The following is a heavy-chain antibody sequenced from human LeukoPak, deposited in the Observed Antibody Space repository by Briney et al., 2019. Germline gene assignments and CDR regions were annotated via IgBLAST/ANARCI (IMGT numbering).Heavy chain of an antibody. D-gene: IGHD6-19*01. CDR3: AKGPRPDITVAHTVEK. J-gene: IGHJ4*02. V-gene: IGHV3-23*01. CDR1: GFSSSIYA. Sequence: PGPSLRLSCAGSGFSSSIYAMSWARPVAGRGLEWDSTISSLDYITDTAASSKGRSTIPRDNPKNSLNLQMNSVRAEDTAVYYCAKGPRPDITVAHTVEKWGQGTLVTVSS. CDR2: ISSLDYIT.